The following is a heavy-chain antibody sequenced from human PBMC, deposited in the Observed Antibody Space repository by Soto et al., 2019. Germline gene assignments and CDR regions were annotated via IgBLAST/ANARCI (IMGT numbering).Heavy chain of an antibody. V-gene: IGHV3-30-3*01. Sequence: GGSLRLSCAASGFTFSSYAMHWVRQAPGKGLEWVAVISYDGSNKYYADSVKGRFTISRDNSKNTLYLQMNSLRAEDTAVYYCAREPYANDAFDIWGQGTMVTVSS. CDR2: ISYDGSNK. J-gene: IGHJ3*02. D-gene: IGHD2-2*01. CDR1: GFTFSSYA. CDR3: AREPYANDAFDI.